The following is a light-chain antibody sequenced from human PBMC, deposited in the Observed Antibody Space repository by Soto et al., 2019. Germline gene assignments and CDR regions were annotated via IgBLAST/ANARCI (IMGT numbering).Light chain of an antibody. CDR2: GAS. CDR3: QQHGTSPFT. CDR1: QSVSSSY. Sequence: EIVLTQSPGTLSLSPGERATLSCRASQSVSSSYLAWYQQKPGQAPRLLMYGASNRATGITDRFSGSGSGTDFTLTIDRLEPEDFAVYYCQQHGTSPFTLGPGTKLDIK. V-gene: IGKV3-20*01. J-gene: IGKJ3*01.